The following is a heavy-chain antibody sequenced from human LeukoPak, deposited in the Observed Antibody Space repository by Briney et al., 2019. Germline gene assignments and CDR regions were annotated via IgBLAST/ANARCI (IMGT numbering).Heavy chain of an antibody. D-gene: IGHD1-26*01. CDR1: GFTFSAYA. V-gene: IGHV3-30*15. CDR3: ARGPGPIAGAKNPFDI. J-gene: IGHJ3*02. CDR2: ISYDGCNK. Sequence: GGSLRLSCAVSGFTFSAYAMHWVRQAPGKGLEWVAVISYDGCNKYYADSVKGRFTISGDKSKDTLFLQMSSLRPEDTAVYYCARGPGPIAGAKNPFDIWGQGTMVTVSS.